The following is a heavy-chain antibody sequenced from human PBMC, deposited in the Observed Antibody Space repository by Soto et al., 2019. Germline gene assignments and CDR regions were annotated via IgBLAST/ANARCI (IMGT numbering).Heavy chain of an antibody. Sequence: QVQLVQSGAEVKKPGASVKVSCKASGYTFTGYYMHWVRQAPGQGLEWMGWINPNSGGTNYAQKFQGWVTMTRDTSISTSYMELSRLRSDDTAVYYCARGDIVVVPAALGRWYFDLWGRVTMVTVSS. CDR3: ARGDIVVVPAALGRWYFDL. CDR1: GYTFTGYY. D-gene: IGHD2-2*01. J-gene: IGHJ2*01. V-gene: IGHV1-2*04. CDR2: INPNSGGT.